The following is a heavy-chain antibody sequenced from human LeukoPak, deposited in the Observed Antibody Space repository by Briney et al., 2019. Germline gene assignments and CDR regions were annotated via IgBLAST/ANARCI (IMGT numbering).Heavy chain of an antibody. CDR1: GDSISRRSDY. D-gene: IGHD1-26*01. J-gene: IGHJ4*02. CDR2: IYYSGST. Sequence: SETLSLTCTVTGDSISRRSDYWGWIRQPPGKGLEWIGSIYYSGSTYYNPSFKSRVTISVDTSRNQFSLQLSYVTAADMAVYYCARNESVLGTTGLNDFFDDWGQGSLVTVSS. V-gene: IGHV4-39*01. CDR3: ARNESVLGTTGLNDFFDD.